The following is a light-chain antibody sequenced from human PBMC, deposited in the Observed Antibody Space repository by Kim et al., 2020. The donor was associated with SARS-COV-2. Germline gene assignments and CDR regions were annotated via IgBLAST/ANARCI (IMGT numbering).Light chain of an antibody. V-gene: IGKV4-1*01. CDR2: WAS. CDR3: QQYYRTPWT. J-gene: IGKJ1*01. Sequence: ATISCKCSQTVLYSSNNKNYLAWSQQKPGQPPKLLISWASNRESGVPGRFSGSGYVRDFTLTISSLQAEDVAVYYCQQYYRTPWTFGQGTKVDIK. CDR1: QTVLYSSNNKNY.